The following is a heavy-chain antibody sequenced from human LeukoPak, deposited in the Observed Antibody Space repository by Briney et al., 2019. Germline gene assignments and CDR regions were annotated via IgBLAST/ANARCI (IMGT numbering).Heavy chain of an antibody. CDR2: ISAYNGNT. V-gene: IGHV1-18*01. CDR1: GYTFTSYG. Sequence: ASVKVSCKASGYTFTSYGISWVRQAPGQGLEWMGWISAYNGNTNYAQKLQGRVTMTTDSSTSTAYMELRSLRSDDTAVYYCARSTDYYGSGSYYDYWGQGTLVTVSS. CDR3: ARSTDYYGSGSYYDY. D-gene: IGHD3-10*01. J-gene: IGHJ4*02.